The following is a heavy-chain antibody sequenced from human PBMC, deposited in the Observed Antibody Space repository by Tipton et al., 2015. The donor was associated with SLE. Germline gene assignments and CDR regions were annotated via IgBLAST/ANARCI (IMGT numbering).Heavy chain of an antibody. CDR2: VYTSGTT. Sequence: TLSLTCAVSGGSITSGTYYWTWIRQTAGKGLEWIGRVYTSGTTNYNPSLKSRVTIVMDKSKNQFSLKLTTVTAADTAVYYCARGGWYMDVWGKGTTVTVSS. D-gene: IGHD2-15*01. J-gene: IGHJ6*03. CDR1: GGSITSGTYY. V-gene: IGHV4-61*02. CDR3: ARGGWYMDV.